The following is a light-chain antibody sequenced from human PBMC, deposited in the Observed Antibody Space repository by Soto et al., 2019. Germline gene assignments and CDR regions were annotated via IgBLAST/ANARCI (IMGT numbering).Light chain of an antibody. CDR3: CSYAGSDAYV. V-gene: IGLV2-11*01. CDR2: DVR. CDR1: SSDVGGYNF. J-gene: IGLJ1*01. Sequence: QSALTQPRSVSGSPGQSVTISCTGTSSDVGGYNFVSWYQQHPGKAPKLMIYDVRKRPSGVPDRFSGSKSGNTASLTISGLQAEDEADSYCCSYAGSDAYVFGSVTKVTVL.